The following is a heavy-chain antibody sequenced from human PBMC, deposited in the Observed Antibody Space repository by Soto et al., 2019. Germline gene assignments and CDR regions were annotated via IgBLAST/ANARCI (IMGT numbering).Heavy chain of an antibody. Sequence: QVQLQESGPGLVKPSGTLSLTCTVSGVSISSHDWWTWVRQPPGKGLEWIGESHQSGNTNYNSFLESRITIAVDTPKNQSYMKMSSVTVADTSVSYCATRDSSSFYWRQGILVTVSS. CDR2: SHQSGNT. CDR3: ATRDSSSFY. D-gene: IGHD6-13*01. V-gene: IGHV4-4*02. J-gene: IGHJ4*02. CDR1: GVSISSHDW.